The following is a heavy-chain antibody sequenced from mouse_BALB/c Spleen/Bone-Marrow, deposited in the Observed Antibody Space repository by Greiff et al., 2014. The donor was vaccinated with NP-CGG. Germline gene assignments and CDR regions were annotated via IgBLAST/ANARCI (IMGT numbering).Heavy chain of an antibody. Sequence: EVQLQQSGAELVKPGASVKLSCTASGFNIKDTYMNWVKQRPEQGLEWIGRIAPGNVITKYTPKFQGKATITADTSANAAYLQLSSLTSEDTAVYYCAREYYGNYAWYFDVWGAGTTVTVSS. CDR2: IAPGNVIT. CDR1: GFNIKDTY. J-gene: IGHJ1*01. D-gene: IGHD2-1*01. CDR3: AREYYGNYAWYFDV. V-gene: IGHV14-3*02.